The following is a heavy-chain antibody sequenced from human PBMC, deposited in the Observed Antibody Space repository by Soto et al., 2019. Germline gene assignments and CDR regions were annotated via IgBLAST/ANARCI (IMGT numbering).Heavy chain of an antibody. CDR2: ISGSGGST. J-gene: IGHJ5*02. CDR3: AKGPVSSGLYNWFDP. Sequence: ALRLSCAASGFTFSSYAMSWVRQAPGKGLEWVSAISGSGGSTYYADSVKGRFTISRDNSKNTLYLQMNSLRAEDTAVYYCAKGPVSSGLYNWFDPWGQGTLVTVSS. V-gene: IGHV3-23*01. CDR1: GFTFSSYA. D-gene: IGHD3-22*01.